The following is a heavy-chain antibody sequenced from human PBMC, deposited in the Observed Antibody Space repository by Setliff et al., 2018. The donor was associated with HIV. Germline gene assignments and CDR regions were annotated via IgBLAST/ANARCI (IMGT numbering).Heavy chain of an antibody. CDR2: IYTTGST. CDR3: ARLRITMIMMLNYFDY. D-gene: IGHD3-22*01. V-gene: IGHV4-61*01. Sequence: PSETLSLTCTVSGGSISSGYYYWSWVRQPPGKGLEWIGYIYTTGSTNYNPSLKSRVTMSVDTSKNQFSLRLTSVTAADTAVYFCARLRITMIMMLNYFDYWGQGTLVTVSS. CDR1: GGSISSGYYY. J-gene: IGHJ4*02.